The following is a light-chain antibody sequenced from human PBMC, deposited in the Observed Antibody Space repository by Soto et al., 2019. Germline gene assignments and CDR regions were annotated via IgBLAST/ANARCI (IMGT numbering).Light chain of an antibody. CDR2: GAS. J-gene: IGKJ2*01. V-gene: IGKV3-11*01. CDR1: QSVTKSVLGSL. Sequence: DIVLTQSPGTLSLSPGERATLSCRASQSVTKSVLGSLLAWYQQKPGQAPRLLISGASSRATGIPDRFSGSGSGTDFTLTIRSLEPEDFAVYYCQQRSNWPPYTFGQGTKLEIK. CDR3: QQRSNWPPYT.